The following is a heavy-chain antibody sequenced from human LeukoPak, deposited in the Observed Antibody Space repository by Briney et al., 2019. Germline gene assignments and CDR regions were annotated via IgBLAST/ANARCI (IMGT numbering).Heavy chain of an antibody. V-gene: IGHV3-53*01. D-gene: IGHD3-3*01. CDR1: GFTVSSNY. CDR2: IYSGGST. J-gene: IGHJ6*02. Sequence: GGSLRLSCAASGFTVSSNYMSWVRQAPGKGLEWVSVIYSGGSTYYADSVKGRFTISRDNSKNTLYLQMNSLRAEDTAVYYCARGDFWSGYYRYYGMDVWGQGTTVTVSS. CDR3: ARGDFWSGYYRYYGMDV.